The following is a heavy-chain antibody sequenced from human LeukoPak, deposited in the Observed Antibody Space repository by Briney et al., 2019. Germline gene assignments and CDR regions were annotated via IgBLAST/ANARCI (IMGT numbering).Heavy chain of an antibody. D-gene: IGHD4-11*01. CDR2: IYTSGST. V-gene: IGHV4-61*02. Sequence: PSETLSLTCTVSGGPISSSSYYWGWIRQPPGKGLEWIGRIYTSGSTNYNPSLKSRVTISVDTSKNQFSLKLSSVTAADTAVYYCARETPTVTAGFYYYYYMDVWGKGTTVTISS. CDR1: GGPISSSSYY. CDR3: ARETPTVTAGFYYYYYMDV. J-gene: IGHJ6*03.